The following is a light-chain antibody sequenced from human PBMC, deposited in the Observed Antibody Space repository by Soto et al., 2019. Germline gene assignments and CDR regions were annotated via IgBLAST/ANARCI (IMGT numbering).Light chain of an antibody. V-gene: IGLV1-40*01. CDR1: SSNIGAGYD. Sequence: QSVLTQPASVSGAPGQRVTISCTGSSSNIGAGYDVHWYQQLPGAAPKLLVYGNTNRPSGVPDRFSGSRSGTSASLAITGLQAEDEADYYCQSYESSLSGGVFGGGTKVTV. CDR2: GNT. CDR3: QSYESSLSGGV. J-gene: IGLJ2*01.